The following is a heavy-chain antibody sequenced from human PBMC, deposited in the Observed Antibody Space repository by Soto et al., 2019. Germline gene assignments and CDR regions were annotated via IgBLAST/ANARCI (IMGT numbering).Heavy chain of an antibody. CDR1: GFTFSSYW. D-gene: IGHD3-10*01. V-gene: IGHV3-7*01. J-gene: IGHJ6*02. CDR2: IKQDGSEK. Sequence: LRLSCAASGFTFSSYWMSWVRQAPGKGLEWVANIKQDGSEKYYVDSVKGRFTISRDNAKNSLYLQMNSLRAEDTAVYYCARDRDYYYYGMDVWGQGTTVTVSS. CDR3: ARDRDYYYYGMDV.